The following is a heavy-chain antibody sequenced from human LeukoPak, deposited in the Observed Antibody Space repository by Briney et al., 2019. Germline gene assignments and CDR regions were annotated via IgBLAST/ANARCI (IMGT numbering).Heavy chain of an antibody. Sequence: GGSLRLSCVASGFTFSSYEMNWVRQAPGKGLEWVSYISSRGDIIYYADSVRGRFTTSRDNADNSLYLQMNSLRAEDTAVYYCARDAWGYYYMDVWGRGTTVTVSS. CDR3: ARDAWGYYYMDV. CDR2: ISSRGDII. V-gene: IGHV3-48*03. J-gene: IGHJ6*03. CDR1: GFTFSSYE. D-gene: IGHD7-27*01.